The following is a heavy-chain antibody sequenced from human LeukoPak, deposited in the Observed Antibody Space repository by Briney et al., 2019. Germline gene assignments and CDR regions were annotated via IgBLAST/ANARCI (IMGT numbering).Heavy chain of an antibody. Sequence: PSETLSLTCTVSGGSISSYYWSWIRQPPGKGLEWIGYIYYSGSTNYNPSLKSRVTISVDTSKNQFSLKLSSVTAADTAVYYCAIYRYGSSWYYFGYWGQGTLVTVSS. CDR1: GGSISSYY. V-gene: IGHV4-59*01. CDR2: IYYSGST. CDR3: AIYRYGSSWYYFGY. J-gene: IGHJ4*02. D-gene: IGHD6-13*01.